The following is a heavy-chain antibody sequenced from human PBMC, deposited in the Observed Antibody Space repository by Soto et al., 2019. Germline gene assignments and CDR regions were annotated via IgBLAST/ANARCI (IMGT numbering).Heavy chain of an antibody. J-gene: IGHJ2*01. CDR1: GGTFSSHT. CDR3: ARPDFGDYWYFDL. D-gene: IGHD4-17*01. V-gene: IGHV1-69*02. Sequence: QDKLVQSGAEVKKPGSSVKVSCKASGGTFSSHTFSWVRQAPGQGLEWMGRIIPALGIATYAQKFQGRVTITADESATTVYMELNSLRSEDTAVYYCARPDFGDYWYFDLWGRGTLVTVSS. CDR2: IIPALGIA.